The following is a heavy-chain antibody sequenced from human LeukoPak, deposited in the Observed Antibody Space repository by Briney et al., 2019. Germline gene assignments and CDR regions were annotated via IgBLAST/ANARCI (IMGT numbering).Heavy chain of an antibody. Sequence: GGSLRLSCAASGFTFSRYAMTWVRQAPGQGLEWVSLTSGSGDNTFYADSVQGRFTVSRDNSKNTLFLQMSSLRAEDTAVYYCAKVGPGTASNIVVVGVAVFDYWGQGTLVTVSS. CDR1: GFTFSRYA. CDR2: TSGSGDNT. J-gene: IGHJ4*02. CDR3: AKVGPGTASNIVVVGVAVFDY. V-gene: IGHV3-23*01. D-gene: IGHD2-15*01.